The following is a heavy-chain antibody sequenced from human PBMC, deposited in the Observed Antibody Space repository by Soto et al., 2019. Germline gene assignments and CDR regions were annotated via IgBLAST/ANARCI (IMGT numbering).Heavy chain of an antibody. CDR1: GGSISSYY. Sequence: QVQLQESGPGLVKPSETLSLTCTVSGGSISSYYWSWIRQPPGKGLEWIGYFYYGGSTNYNPSLKSRVTISIDTSKNQFSLNLFSVTAADTAVYYWAGGFSSVVFDVWGQGTMVTVSS. CDR3: AGGFSSVVFDV. CDR2: FYYGGST. D-gene: IGHD6-19*01. J-gene: IGHJ3*01. V-gene: IGHV4-59*01.